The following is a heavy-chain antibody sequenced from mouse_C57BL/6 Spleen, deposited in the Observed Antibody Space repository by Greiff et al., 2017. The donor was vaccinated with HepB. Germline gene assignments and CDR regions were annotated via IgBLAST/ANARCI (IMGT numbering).Heavy chain of an antibody. CDR3: AREGLLRGYAMDY. Sequence: EVKLVESGGGLVKPGGSLKLSCAASGFTFSDYGMHWVRQAPEKGLEWVAYISSGSSTIYYADTVKGRFTISRDNAKNTLFLQMPSLRSEDTAMYYCAREGLLRGYAMDYWGQGTSVTVSS. D-gene: IGHD1-1*01. CDR2: ISSGSSTI. J-gene: IGHJ4*01. V-gene: IGHV5-17*01. CDR1: GFTFSDYG.